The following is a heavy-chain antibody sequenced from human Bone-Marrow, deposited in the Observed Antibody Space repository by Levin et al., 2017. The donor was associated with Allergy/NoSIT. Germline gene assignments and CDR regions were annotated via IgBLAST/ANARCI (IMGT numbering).Heavy chain of an antibody. CDR1: GFSFDDYA. D-gene: IGHD2-15*01. CDR2: INWNGGNL. V-gene: IGHV3-9*01. J-gene: IGHJ6*02. Sequence: PGGSLRLSCAASGFSFDDYAMHWVRQAPGKGLEWVSGINWNGGNLAYADSVKGRFTISRDNAKSSLYLQMNSLRAEDTALYYCAKEYCTGGSCFGMGVYGMDVWGQGTTVTVSS. CDR3: AKEYCTGGSCFGMGVYGMDV.